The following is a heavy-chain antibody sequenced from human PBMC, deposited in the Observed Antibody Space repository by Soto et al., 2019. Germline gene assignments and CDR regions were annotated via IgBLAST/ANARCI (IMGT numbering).Heavy chain of an antibody. CDR1: GFTFSNAW. J-gene: IGHJ4*02. CDR2: IKSKIDGGTT. Sequence: PGGSLRLSCAASGFTFSNAWMNWVRQAPGKGLEWVGRIKSKIDGGTTDYAAPVKGRFTISRDESENTLYLQMKSLKTEDTAVYYCTVRQSGSYSGDFDSWGLGTLVTVSS. CDR3: TVRQSGSYSGDFDS. V-gene: IGHV3-15*01. D-gene: IGHD1-26*01.